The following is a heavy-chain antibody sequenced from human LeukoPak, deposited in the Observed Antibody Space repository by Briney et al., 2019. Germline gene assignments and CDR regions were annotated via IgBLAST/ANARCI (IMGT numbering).Heavy chain of an antibody. J-gene: IGHJ4*02. CDR1: GFTFSSYE. CDR2: ISSSGSTI. CDR3: ARGKIGVIITAGFDY. V-gene: IGHV3-48*03. Sequence: SGGSLRLSCAASGFTFSSYEMNWVRQAPGKGLEWVSYISSSGSTIYYADSVKGRFTISRDNAKNSLYLQMNSLRAEDTAVYYCARGKIGVIITAGFDYWGQGTLVTVSS. D-gene: IGHD3-10*01.